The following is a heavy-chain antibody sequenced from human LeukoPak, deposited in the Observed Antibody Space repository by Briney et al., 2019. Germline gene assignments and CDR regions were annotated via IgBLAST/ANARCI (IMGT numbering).Heavy chain of an antibody. V-gene: IGHV2-70*04. CDR2: IDLDDDK. Sequence: SGPALVKPTETLTLTYTLSGFSLSTSGMRVSWIRQPPGKALEWLARIDLDDDKSYRTSLKTRRTISKDTSKHQVFLTMTNKDPVDTATYYCARIFGVYDYFDYWGQGTLVTVSS. CDR1: GFSLSTSGMR. D-gene: IGHD3-10*01. CDR3: ARIFGVYDYFDY. J-gene: IGHJ4*02.